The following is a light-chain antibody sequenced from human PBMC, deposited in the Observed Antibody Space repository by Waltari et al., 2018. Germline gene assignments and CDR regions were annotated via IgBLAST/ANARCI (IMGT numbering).Light chain of an antibody. V-gene: IGLV2-23*02. J-gene: IGLJ2*01. CDR2: DVS. CDR1: SSDVGGVNY. CDR3: CSYAGSSTPVI. Sequence: QSALTQPASVSGSPGQSITISCTGTSSDVGGVNYVPWYQQHPGKPPKFIIYDVSKRPSGVSNRFSGSKSGNTASLTISGLQAEDEADYYCCSYAGSSTPVIFGGGTKLTVL.